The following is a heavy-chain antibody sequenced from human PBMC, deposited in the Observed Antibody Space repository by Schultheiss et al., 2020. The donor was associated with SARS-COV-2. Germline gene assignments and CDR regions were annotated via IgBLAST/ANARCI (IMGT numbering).Heavy chain of an antibody. V-gene: IGHV3-7*01. D-gene: IGHD2-2*01. CDR2: IKQDGSEK. CDR3: ARVEQLGYCSSTSCERNAFDI. Sequence: GESLKISCAASGFTFSSYWMSWVRQAPGKGLEWVANIKQDGSEKYYVDSVKGRFTISRDNAKNSLYLQMNSLRAEDTAVYYCARVEQLGYCSSTSCERNAFDIWGQGTMVTVSS. CDR1: GFTFSSYW. J-gene: IGHJ3*02.